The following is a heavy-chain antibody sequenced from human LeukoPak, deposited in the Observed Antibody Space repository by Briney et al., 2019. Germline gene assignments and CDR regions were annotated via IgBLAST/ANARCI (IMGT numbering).Heavy chain of an antibody. V-gene: IGHV3-30*04. J-gene: IGHJ6*03. D-gene: IGHD3-10*01. Sequence: GGSLRLSCAASGFTFSSYAMHWVRQAPGKGLEWVAVISYDGSNKYYADSVKGRFTISRDNSKNTLYLQMNSLRAEDTAVYYCARGAGDYYYYYMDVWGKGTTVTVSS. CDR2: ISYDGSNK. CDR1: GFTFSSYA. CDR3: ARGAGDYYYYYMDV.